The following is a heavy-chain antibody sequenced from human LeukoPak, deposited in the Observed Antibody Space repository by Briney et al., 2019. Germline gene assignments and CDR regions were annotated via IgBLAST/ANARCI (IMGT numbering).Heavy chain of an antibody. D-gene: IGHD4-17*01. V-gene: IGHV1-2*02. CDR1: GYTFNGYY. J-gene: IGHJ4*02. CDR2: INPNSGGT. CDR3: ARLGSSTVTTDYFDY. Sequence: AASVKVSCKASGYTFNGYYMHWVRQAPGQGLEWMGWINPNSGGTNYAQKFQGRVTMTRETAISTAYMELSRLRSDDTAVYYCARLGSSTVTTDYFDYWGQGTLVTVSS.